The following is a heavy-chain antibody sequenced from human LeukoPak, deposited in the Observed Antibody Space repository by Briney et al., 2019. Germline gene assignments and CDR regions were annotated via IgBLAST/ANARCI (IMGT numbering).Heavy chain of an antibody. Sequence: PSETLSLTCAVSGGSISSYYWSWIRQPPGKGLEWIGSIYYSGSTNYNPSLKSRVTISVDTSKNQFSLKLSSVTAADTAVYYCARVGVGSWFTPNWFDPWGQGTLVTVSS. D-gene: IGHD6-13*01. CDR3: ARVGVGSWFTPNWFDP. J-gene: IGHJ5*02. CDR2: IYYSGST. CDR1: GGSISSYY. V-gene: IGHV4-59*01.